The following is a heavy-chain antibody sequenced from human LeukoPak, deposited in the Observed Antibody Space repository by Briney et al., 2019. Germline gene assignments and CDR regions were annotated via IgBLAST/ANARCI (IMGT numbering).Heavy chain of an antibody. CDR3: ARGRFGESD. J-gene: IGHJ4*02. D-gene: IGHD3-10*01. CDR1: GFTVSSNY. Sequence: GGSLRLSCAASGFTVSSNYMNWVRQAPGKGLEWVSVIYTGGSTDYADSVKGRFTISRDTSKNTVYLQMNSLRADDTAVYYCARGRFGESDWGQGTLVTVSS. CDR2: IYTGGST. V-gene: IGHV3-53*01.